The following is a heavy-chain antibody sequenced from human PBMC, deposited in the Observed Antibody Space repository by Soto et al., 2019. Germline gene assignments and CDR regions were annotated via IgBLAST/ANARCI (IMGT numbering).Heavy chain of an antibody. J-gene: IGHJ4*02. Sequence: SETLSLTCTVSGGYISSSSYYWGWIRQPQPPGRGLEWIGSLHYSGSTYYNPSLKSRVSVSGDTSKNQFSLNLNSVTAADTAVYLRAKHPHCTPGVCPYYFDSWGQGTLVTVSS. CDR1: GGYISSSSYY. V-gene: IGHV4-39*01. CDR2: LHYSGST. D-gene: IGHD2-21*01. CDR3: AKHPHCTPGVCPYYFDS.